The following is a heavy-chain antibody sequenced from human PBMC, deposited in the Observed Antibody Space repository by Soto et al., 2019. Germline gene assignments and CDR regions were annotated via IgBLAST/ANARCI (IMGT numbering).Heavy chain of an antibody. CDR2: INPILSMS. J-gene: IGHJ4*02. D-gene: IGHD3-10*01. CDR1: GDTFTFYS. Sequence: QVQLVQSGAEVKRPGSSVKVSCKASGDTFTFYSINWVRQAPGLGLEWMGRINPILSMSNYAQRFQGRVTMTADKSTSTAYMELSSLRSEDTAIYYCASSYVSVYRAFDYWGQGALVTVSS. CDR3: ASSYVSVYRAFDY. V-gene: IGHV1-69*02.